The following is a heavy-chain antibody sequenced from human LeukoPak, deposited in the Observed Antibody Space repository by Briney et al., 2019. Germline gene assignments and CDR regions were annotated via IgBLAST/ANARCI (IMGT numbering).Heavy chain of an antibody. J-gene: IGHJ5*02. CDR1: GFSVSSNY. CDR2: IYDDGII. CDR3: ARDWRVGAEPFDP. V-gene: IGHV3-53*01. Sequence: PGGSLSLSCAASGFSVSSNYMSWVRQAPDKGLDWVSVIYDDGIIYYADSVKGRFTVSRDNSKNTMYLQMNSLRAEDTAVYYCARDWRVGAEPFDPWGQGTLVTVSS. D-gene: IGHD1-26*01.